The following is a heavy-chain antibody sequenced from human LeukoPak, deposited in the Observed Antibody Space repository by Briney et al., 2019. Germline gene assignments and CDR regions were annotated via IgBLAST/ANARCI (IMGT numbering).Heavy chain of an antibody. CDR2: VYYSGDST. CDR3: ARAVSGRFDY. J-gene: IGHJ4*02. D-gene: IGHD6-19*01. CDR1: GFTFSSYA. Sequence: PGGSLRLSCAASGFTFSSYAMSWVRQPPGKGLEWIGCVYYSGDSTDYNPSLKSRVTMSADSSKNQFSLKLNSVSAADTAVYYCARAVSGRFDYWGQGTLVTVSS. V-gene: IGHV4-59*01.